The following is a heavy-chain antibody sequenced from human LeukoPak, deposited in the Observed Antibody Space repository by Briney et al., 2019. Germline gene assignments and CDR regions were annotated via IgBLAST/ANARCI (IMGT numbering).Heavy chain of an antibody. CDR2: IYYSGST. CDR1: GGSISSSSYY. CDR3: AGIAAAGSYFQH. V-gene: IGHV4-39*01. Sequence: SETLSLTCTVSGGSISSSSYYWGWIRQPPGKGLEWIGSIYYSGSTYYNPSLKSQVTISVDTSKNQFSLKLSSVTAADTAVYYCAGIAAAGSYFQHWGQGTLVTVSS. D-gene: IGHD6-13*01. J-gene: IGHJ1*01.